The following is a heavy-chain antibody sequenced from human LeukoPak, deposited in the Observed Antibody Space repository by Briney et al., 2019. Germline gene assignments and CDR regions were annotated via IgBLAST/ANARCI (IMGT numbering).Heavy chain of an antibody. CDR2: IGGSGTRT. J-gene: IGHJ3*02. V-gene: IGHV3-23*01. CDR1: GFTFTTYG. Sequence: PSGGSLRLSCSASGFTFTTYGMNWVRQAPGKGLEWVSGIGGSGTRTYYADSVKGRFTISRDNSKNTLDLQMNSLRDEDTAVYYCAKVLGSYYYDNIPHHAAFDIWGQGTMVTVSS. D-gene: IGHD3-22*01. CDR3: AKVLGSYYYDNIPHHAAFDI.